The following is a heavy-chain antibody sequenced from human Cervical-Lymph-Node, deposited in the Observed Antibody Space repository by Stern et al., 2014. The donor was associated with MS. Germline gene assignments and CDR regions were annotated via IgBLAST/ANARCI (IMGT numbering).Heavy chain of an antibody. CDR2: IYYSGST. Sequence: QLQLQESGPGLVKPSETLSLTCTVSGGSISSYYWSWIRQPPGNGLEWIGYIYYSGSTNYNPSLQSRVTISLNMSTKHFLLKTTTGTAAAPAVYYCARSYALAGSVLDSWGQGTLVTFPS. D-gene: IGHD1-1*01. CDR1: GGSISSYY. V-gene: IGHV4-59*01. J-gene: IGHJ4*02. CDR3: ARSYALAGSVLDS.